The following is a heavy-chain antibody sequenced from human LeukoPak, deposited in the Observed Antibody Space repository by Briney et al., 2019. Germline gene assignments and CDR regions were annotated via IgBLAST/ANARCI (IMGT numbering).Heavy chain of an antibody. Sequence: PSETLSLTCTVSAGSISNYYWSWIRQPPGKGLEWIGYISYSGSTNYNPSLKSRVTISVDTSKNQFSLKPSSVTAADTAVYYCARDRQYGDFPSPPSYGMDVWGQGTTVTVSS. CDR1: AGSISNYY. D-gene: IGHD4-17*01. CDR3: ARDRQYGDFPSPPSYGMDV. J-gene: IGHJ6*02. CDR2: ISYSGST. V-gene: IGHV4-59*01.